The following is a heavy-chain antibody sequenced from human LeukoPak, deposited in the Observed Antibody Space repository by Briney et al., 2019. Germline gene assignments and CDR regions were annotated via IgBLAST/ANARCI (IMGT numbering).Heavy chain of an antibody. CDR2: INYRGST. J-gene: IGHJ4*02. CDR1: GGSISSSSYY. D-gene: IGHD3-3*01. CDR3: ARGYYDFWSGYLDY. Sequence: SETLSLTCTVSGGSISSSSYYWAWIRQPPGKGLEYIGSINYRGSTYYNPSLKSRVTLSVDTSKNQFSLKLSSVTAADTAVYYCARGYYDFWSGYLDYWGQGTLVTVSS. V-gene: IGHV4-39*07.